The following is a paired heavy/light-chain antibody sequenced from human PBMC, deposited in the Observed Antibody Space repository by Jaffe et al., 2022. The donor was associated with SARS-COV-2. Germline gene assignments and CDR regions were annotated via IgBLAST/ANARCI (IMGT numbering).Heavy chain of an antibody. CDR3: ARAGEWEPKSPGENSDAFDI. CDR2: IYPGDSDT. J-gene: IGHJ3*02. Sequence: EVQLVQSGAEVKKPGESLKISCKGSGYSFTSYWIGWVRQMPGKGLEWMGIIYPGDSDTRYSPSFQGQVTISADKSISTAYLQWSSLKASDTAMYYCARAGEWEPKSPGENSDAFDIWGQGTMVTVSS. CDR1: GYSFTSYW. V-gene: IGHV5-51*01. D-gene: IGHD1-26*01.
Light chain of an antibody. CDR2: KVS. CDR3: MQGTHWPWT. CDR1: QSLVYSDGNTY. J-gene: IGKJ1*01. V-gene: IGKV2-30*01. Sequence: DVVMTQSPLSLPVTLGQPASISCRSSQSLVYSDGNTYLNWFQQRPGQSPRRLIYKVSNRDSGVPDRFSGSGSGTDFTLKISRVEAEDVGVYYCMQGTHWPWTFGQGTKVEIK.